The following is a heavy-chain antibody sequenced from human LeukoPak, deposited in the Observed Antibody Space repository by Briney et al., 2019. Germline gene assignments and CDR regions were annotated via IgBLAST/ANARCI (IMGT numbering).Heavy chain of an antibody. J-gene: IGHJ5*02. V-gene: IGHV4-39*07. Sequence: SSETLSLTCTVSGGSISTNNYYWAWIRQPPGKGLEWIGSIYYSGSTYYNPSLKSRVTISVDTSKNQFSLRLSSVTAADTAVYYCARGRGEGRGISMVRGVRAPSYNWFDPWGHGTLVTVSS. D-gene: IGHD3-10*01. CDR3: ARGRGEGRGISMVRGVRAPSYNWFDP. CDR2: IYYSGST. CDR1: GGSISTNNYY.